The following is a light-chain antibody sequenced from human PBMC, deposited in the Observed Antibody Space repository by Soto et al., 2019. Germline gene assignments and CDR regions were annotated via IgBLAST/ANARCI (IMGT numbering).Light chain of an antibody. CDR2: EVS. J-gene: IGLJ1*01. CDR3: SSYAGSNNYV. CDR1: SSDVGGYNS. V-gene: IGLV2-8*01. Sequence: QSALTQPPSASGSPGQSVTISCTGTSSDVGGYNSVSWYQHHPGKAPKLMIYEVSKRPSGVPDRFSGSKSANTASLTVSGLQPEDEADYYCSSYAGSNNYVFGTGTKLTV.